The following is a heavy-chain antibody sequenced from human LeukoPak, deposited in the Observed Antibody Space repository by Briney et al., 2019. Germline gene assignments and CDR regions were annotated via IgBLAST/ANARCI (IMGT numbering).Heavy chain of an antibody. CDR1: GGSISSCY. J-gene: IGHJ5*02. Sequence: PSETLSLTCTVSGGSISSCYWSWIRQPPGKGLEWIGYIYYSGSTNYNPSLKSRVTISVDTSKNQFSLKLSSVTAADTAVYYCARAGRYYYDSSGYYFGFGWFDPWGQGTLVTVSS. V-gene: IGHV4-59*01. CDR2: IYYSGST. D-gene: IGHD3-22*01. CDR3: ARAGRYYYDSSGYYFGFGWFDP.